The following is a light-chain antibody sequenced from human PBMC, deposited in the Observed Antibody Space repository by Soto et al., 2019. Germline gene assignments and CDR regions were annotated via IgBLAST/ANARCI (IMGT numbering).Light chain of an antibody. V-gene: IGKV3-11*01. CDR3: QQRSNWQYT. CDR1: QSVSGY. CDR2: DTS. Sequence: ELVLTQSPATLSLSPGERATLSCRASQSVSGYSAWYQQKPCQAPRLLIYDTSNRATGIPARFSGSGSGTDFTLTISGLEPEYLAVYYCQQRSNWQYTFGMGTRLEIK. J-gene: IGKJ2*01.